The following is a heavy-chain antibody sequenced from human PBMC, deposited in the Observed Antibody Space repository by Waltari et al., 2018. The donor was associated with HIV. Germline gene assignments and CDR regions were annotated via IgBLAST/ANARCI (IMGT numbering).Heavy chain of an antibody. CDR2: INHSGST. Sequence: QVQLQQWGAGLLKPSETLSLTCAVYGGSFSGYYWSWIRQPPGKGLEWIGEINHSGSTNYNPSLKSRVTISVDTSKNQFSLKLSSVTAADTAVYYCARGTMVTTDWLDAFDIWGQGTMVTVSS. CDR3: ARGTMVTTDWLDAFDI. J-gene: IGHJ3*02. CDR1: GGSFSGYY. D-gene: IGHD2-21*02. V-gene: IGHV4-34*01.